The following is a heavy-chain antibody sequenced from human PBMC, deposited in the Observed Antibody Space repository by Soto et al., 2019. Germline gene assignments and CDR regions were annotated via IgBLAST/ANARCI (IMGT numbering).Heavy chain of an antibody. CDR3: ARDPGISSGWYYFDY. Sequence: PGRSMRLPCAASGFNFSNHWMTWARQTPGKGLEWVASVKQDGSEIYYGDSVKGRFTISRDNAKNSLFLQLNSLRAEDTAMYYCARDPGISSGWYYFDYWGQGTLVTVSS. J-gene: IGHJ4*02. D-gene: IGHD6-19*01. V-gene: IGHV3-7*05. CDR1: GFNFSNHW. CDR2: VKQDGSEI.